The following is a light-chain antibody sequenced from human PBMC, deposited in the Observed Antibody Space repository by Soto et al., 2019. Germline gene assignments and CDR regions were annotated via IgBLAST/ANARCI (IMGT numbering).Light chain of an antibody. J-gene: IGKJ1*01. CDR1: QSVSNNY. CDR2: GAS. Sequence: IVLLQSPGTLALSPGERATLSCRASQSVSNNYLAWYQQKPGQAPRLLIYGASNRATGIPDRFSGSGSGTDFTLTISRLEPEDFAVYYCQQYGSSGTFGQGTKVDI. CDR3: QQYGSSGT. V-gene: IGKV3-20*01.